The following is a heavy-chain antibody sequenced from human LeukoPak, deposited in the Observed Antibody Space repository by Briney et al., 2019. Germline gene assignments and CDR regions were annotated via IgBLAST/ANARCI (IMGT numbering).Heavy chain of an antibody. CDR1: VGSISGSSYS. D-gene: IGHD5-24*01. J-gene: IGHJ4*02. CDR3: ARLVPEATSRDFDY. V-gene: IGHV4-39*01. CDR2: INFSGRI. Sequence: SETLSLTCTVSVGSISGSSYSWGWIRQPPGKGLEWIGNINFSGRIYYNPSLKSRVTISVDTSKNQFSLKLNSVTAADTAIYHCARLVPEATSRDFDYWGQGALVTVSS.